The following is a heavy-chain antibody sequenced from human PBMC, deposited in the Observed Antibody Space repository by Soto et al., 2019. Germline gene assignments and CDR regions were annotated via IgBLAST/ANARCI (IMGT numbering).Heavy chain of an antibody. CDR3: ARDFKISGDYYFDY. CDR1: GGTFSSYA. J-gene: IGHJ4*02. Sequence: QVQLVQSGAEVKKPGSSVKVSCKASGGTFSSYAISWVRQAPGRGLEWMGGIIPIFGTANYAQKFQGRVTITADESTSTAYMELSSLRSEDTAVYYCARDFKISGDYYFDYWGQGTLVTVSS. CDR2: IIPIFGTA. D-gene: IGHD4-17*01. V-gene: IGHV1-69*01.